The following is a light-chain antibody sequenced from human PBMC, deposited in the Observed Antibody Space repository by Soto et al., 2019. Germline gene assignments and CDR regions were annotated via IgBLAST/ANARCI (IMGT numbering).Light chain of an antibody. CDR1: QGISSF. V-gene: IGKV1-39*01. J-gene: IGKJ5*01. CDR2: AAS. CDR3: QQSYSTPIT. Sequence: SQLTQSPSCLSASVGDSVAMTCRASQGISSFLAWYQQKPGKAPKLLIYAASTLQSGVPSRFSGGGSGTDFTLTISSLQPEDFATYYCQQSYSTPITFGQGTRLEIK.